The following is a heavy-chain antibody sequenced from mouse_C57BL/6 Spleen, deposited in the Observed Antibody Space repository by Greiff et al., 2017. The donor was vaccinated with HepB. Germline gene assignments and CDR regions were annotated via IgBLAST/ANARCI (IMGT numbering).Heavy chain of an antibody. CDR1: GSTFSDYY. CDR3: ARAGHYYGSSRYFDY. CDR2: INYDGSST. D-gene: IGHD1-1*01. J-gene: IGHJ2*01. V-gene: IGHV5-16*01. Sequence: EVQLVESEGGLVQPGSSMKLSCTASGSTFSDYYMAWVRQVPEKGLEWVANINYDGSSTYYLDSLKSRFIISRDNAKNILYLQMSSLKSEDTATYYCARAGHYYGSSRYFDYWGQGTTLTVSS.